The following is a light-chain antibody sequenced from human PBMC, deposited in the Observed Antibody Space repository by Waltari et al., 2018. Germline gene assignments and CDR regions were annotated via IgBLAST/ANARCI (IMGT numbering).Light chain of an antibody. CDR3: CSFAGSSTS. V-gene: IGLV2-23*02. CDR1: STDLGTYKP. CDR2: GVS. J-gene: IGLJ1*01. Sequence: QSALPQPASVSGSPGQSITISCSNTSTDLGTYKPVSWYQQRPGKAPKLVIYGVSERPSGVSNRFSGSKSGDTASLTISGLQAEDEADYYCCSFAGSSTSFGTGTTVTVL.